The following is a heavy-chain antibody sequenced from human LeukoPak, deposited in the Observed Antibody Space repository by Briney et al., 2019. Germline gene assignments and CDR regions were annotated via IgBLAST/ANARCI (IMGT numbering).Heavy chain of an antibody. CDR3: ARADGDYTSAFDI. CDR1: GGSISSYY. V-gene: IGHV4-59*01. D-gene: IGHD4-17*01. CDR2: IYYSGST. Sequence: SETLSLTCTVSGGSISSYYWSWIRQPPGRGLEWIGYIYYSGSTNYNPSLKSRVTISVDTSKNQFSLKLSSVTAADTAVYYCARADGDYTSAFDIWGQGTMVTVSS. J-gene: IGHJ3*02.